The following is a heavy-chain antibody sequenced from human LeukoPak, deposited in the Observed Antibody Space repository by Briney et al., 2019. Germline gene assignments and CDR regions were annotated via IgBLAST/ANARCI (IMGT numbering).Heavy chain of an antibody. J-gene: IGHJ4*02. CDR2: ISGSGGST. Sequence: GGTLRLSCAASGFTFSSYGMSWVRQAPGKGLEWVSAISGSGGSTYYADSVKGRFTISRDNSKNTLYVQMNSLRAADTAVYYCARVLTPYYYERRGYWGGGFDYWGQGTLVTVSS. V-gene: IGHV3-23*01. D-gene: IGHD3-22*01. CDR3: ARVLTPYYYERRGYWGGGFDY. CDR1: GFTFSSYG.